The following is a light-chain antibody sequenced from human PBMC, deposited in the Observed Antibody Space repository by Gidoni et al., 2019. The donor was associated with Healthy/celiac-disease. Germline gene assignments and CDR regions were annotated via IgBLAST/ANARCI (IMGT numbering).Light chain of an antibody. CDR3: QQYDNLWPT. J-gene: IGKJ4*01. CDR2: DAS. CDR1: QDISNY. Sequence: DIQMTQSPSSLSASVGDRVTITCQASQDISNYLNWYQQKPGKAPKLLIYDASNLETGVPSRFSGSGSGTDFTFTISSLQPEDIATYYCQQYDNLWPTFGGXTKVEIK. V-gene: IGKV1-33*01.